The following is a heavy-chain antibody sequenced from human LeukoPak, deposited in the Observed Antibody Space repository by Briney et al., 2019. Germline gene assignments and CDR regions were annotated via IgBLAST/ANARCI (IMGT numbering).Heavy chain of an antibody. CDR2: IRYDGSNK. CDR3: AKEITIFWEIESN. CDR1: GFTFSSYG. Sequence: PGGSLRLSCAASGFTFSSYGMHWVRQAPGKGLEWVAFIRYDGSNKYYADSVKGRFTISRDNSKNTLYLQMNSLRAEDTAVYYCAKEITIFWEIESNWGQGTLVTVSS. J-gene: IGHJ4*02. V-gene: IGHV3-30*02. D-gene: IGHD3-9*01.